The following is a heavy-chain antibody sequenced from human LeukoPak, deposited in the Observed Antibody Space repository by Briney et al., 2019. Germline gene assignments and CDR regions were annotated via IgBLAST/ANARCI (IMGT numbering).Heavy chain of an antibody. V-gene: IGHV4-4*09. D-gene: IGHD3-22*01. CDR1: GGSISSYY. CDR3: AREYYYDSSGHYYDVGRFDP. CDR2: IYTSGST. Sequence: PSETLSLTCTVSGGSISSYYWSWIRQPPGKGLEWIGYIYTSGSTNYNPSLKSRVTISVDTSKNQFSLKLSSVTAADTAVYYCAREYYYDSSGHYYDVGRFDPWGQGTLVTVSS. J-gene: IGHJ5*02.